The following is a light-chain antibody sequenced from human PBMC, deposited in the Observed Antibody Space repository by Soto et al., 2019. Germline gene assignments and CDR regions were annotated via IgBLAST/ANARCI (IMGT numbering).Light chain of an antibody. V-gene: IGKV3-20*01. Sequence: EVVLTQSPGPLSLFPGERATLSCRASQSVSSSYLAWYQQKPGQAPRLLICGASSRATGIPDRFSGSGSGTDFILTISRLEPEDFAVYYCQQYGNSRWTFGQGTKVDIK. J-gene: IGKJ1*01. CDR3: QQYGNSRWT. CDR2: GAS. CDR1: QSVSSSY.